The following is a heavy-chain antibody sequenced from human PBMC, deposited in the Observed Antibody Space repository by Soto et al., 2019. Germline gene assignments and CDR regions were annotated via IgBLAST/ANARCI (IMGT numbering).Heavy chain of an antibody. J-gene: IGHJ4*02. V-gene: IGHV2-5*01. D-gene: IGHD3-9*01. CDR3: VHWSTGKYGTIFFDY. CDR2: IYWNDDK. Sequence: SGPTLVNPTQTLTLTCTFSGFSLSSSAVGVGVGWIRQPPGKPLEWLALIYWNDDKRYSPSLKSRLTLTKDTSQTQEVLTMTNMDAVDSATYYCVHWSTGKYGTIFFDYWGLGTLVTVST. CDR1: GFSLSSSAVGVG.